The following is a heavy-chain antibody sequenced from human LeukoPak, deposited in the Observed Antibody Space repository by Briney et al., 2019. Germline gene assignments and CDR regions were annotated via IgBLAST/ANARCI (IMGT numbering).Heavy chain of an antibody. CDR1: GYTFTSYY. CDR2: INPSGGST. CDR3: ARARDTAMALSPFDY. Sequence: ASVKVSCKASGYTFTSYYMHWVRQAPGQGLEWMGIINPSGGSTSYAQKFQGRVTMTRDMSTSTVYMELSSLRSEDTAVYYCARARDTAMALSPFDYWGQGTLVTVSS. V-gene: IGHV1-46*01. J-gene: IGHJ4*02. D-gene: IGHD5-18*01.